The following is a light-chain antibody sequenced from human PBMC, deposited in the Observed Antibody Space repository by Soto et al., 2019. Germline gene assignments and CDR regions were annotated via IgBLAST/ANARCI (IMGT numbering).Light chain of an antibody. V-gene: IGKV3-15*01. Sequence: EVVLTQSPATLSVSPGERATLSCRASQSVSTNLAWYQQKPGQAPRLLISGASTRATGTPARFSGSGSGIEFTLTISSLQSEDFAVYYCQQYHNWWTFGQGTKVKIK. CDR3: QQYHNWWT. CDR2: GAS. J-gene: IGKJ1*01. CDR1: QSVSTN.